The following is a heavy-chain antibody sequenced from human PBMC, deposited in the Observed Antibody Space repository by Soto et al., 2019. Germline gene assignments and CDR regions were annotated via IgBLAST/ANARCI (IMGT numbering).Heavy chain of an antibody. D-gene: IGHD1-1*01. J-gene: IGHJ3*02. CDR2: IYRSGST. CDR1: GGSISSTTYY. Sequence: QLQLQESGPGLVKPSDTLSLTCTVSGGSISSTTYYWGWIRQPPGKGLEWIGSIYRSGSTYYNPSLKSRVTISVDTSNDQFSLRLSSMTAADTAVYYCARPTEPGTSDAFDIWGQGTKVTV. V-gene: IGHV4-39*01. CDR3: ARPTEPGTSDAFDI.